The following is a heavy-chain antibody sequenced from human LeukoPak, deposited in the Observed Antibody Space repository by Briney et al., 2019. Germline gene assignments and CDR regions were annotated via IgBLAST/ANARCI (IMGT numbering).Heavy chain of an antibody. Sequence: GASVKVSCKVSGYTLTELSMHWVRQAPGQGLEWMGLISAYNGNTNYAQKLEGRVTMTTDTSTSTAYMELRSLRSDDTAVYYCARIPMLSYQLLYGFDYWGQGTLVTVSS. D-gene: IGHD2-2*02. V-gene: IGHV1-18*01. CDR3: ARIPMLSYQLLYGFDY. J-gene: IGHJ4*02. CDR2: ISAYNGNT. CDR1: GYTLTELS.